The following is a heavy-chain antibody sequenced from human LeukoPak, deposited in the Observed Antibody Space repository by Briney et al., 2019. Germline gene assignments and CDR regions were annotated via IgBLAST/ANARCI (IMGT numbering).Heavy chain of an antibody. CDR3: ARGGDILTNNYYYYMDV. CDR1: GYTFTSYY. CDR2: INPSGGST. V-gene: IGHV1-46*01. J-gene: IGHJ6*03. D-gene: IGHD3-9*01. Sequence: ASVKVSCKASGYTFTSYYMHWVRQAPGQGLEWMEIINPSGGSTSYAQKFQGRVTMTRDMSTSTVYMELSSLRSEDTAVYYCARGGDILTNNYYYYMDVWGKGTTVTVSS.